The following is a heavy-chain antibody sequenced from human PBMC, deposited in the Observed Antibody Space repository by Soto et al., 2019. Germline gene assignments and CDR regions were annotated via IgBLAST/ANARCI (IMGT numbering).Heavy chain of an antibody. V-gene: IGHV4-4*07. Sequence: QVQLQESGPGLLKPSETLSLTCTVSGGSISGHYWNWVRQPAGKGLEWIGRLDTSGCTSYDPCLKSRVTTSVDTSKNQCSLRLTSVTAAAPAVYYCTREGRYCSCASCYTDAFDIWGQGTLVTVSS. CDR3: TREGRYCSCASCYTDAFDI. CDR2: LDTSGCT. D-gene: IGHD2-15*01. CDR1: GGSISGHY. J-gene: IGHJ3*02.